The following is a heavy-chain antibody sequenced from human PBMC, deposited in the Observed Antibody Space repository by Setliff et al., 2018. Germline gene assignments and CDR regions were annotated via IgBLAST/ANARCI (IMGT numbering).Heavy chain of an antibody. D-gene: IGHD3-10*01. V-gene: IGHV4-59*01. CDR3: ARVRPDGSGNYFKY. Sequence: SETLSLTCTVSGGSISDYYWSWIRQAPGKGLEWIGYIYYGGSTNYNPSLNSRVAISVDTSENQFPLRLNSVTAADTAVYYCARVRPDGSGNYFKYWGQGTLVTVSS. CDR2: IYYGGST. J-gene: IGHJ4*02. CDR1: GGSISDYY.